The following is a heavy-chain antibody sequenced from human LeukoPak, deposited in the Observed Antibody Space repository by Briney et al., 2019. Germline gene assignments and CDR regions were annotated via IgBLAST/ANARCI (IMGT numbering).Heavy chain of an antibody. Sequence: PSETLSLTCTVSGGSLSSGGYYWSWIRQPAGKGLEWIGRIYTSGSTNYNPSLKSRVTISVDASKNQFSLKLSSVTAADTAVYYCARDREGFDYWGQGTLVTVSS. CDR3: ARDREGFDY. CDR2: IYTSGST. CDR1: GGSLSSGGYY. J-gene: IGHJ4*02. V-gene: IGHV4-61*02.